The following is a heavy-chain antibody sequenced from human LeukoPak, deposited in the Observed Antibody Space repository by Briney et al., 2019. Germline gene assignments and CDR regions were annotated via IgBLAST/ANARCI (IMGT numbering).Heavy chain of an antibody. D-gene: IGHD5/OR15-5a*01. CDR2: ISSSGSTI. V-gene: IGHV3-48*03. Sequence: GGSLRLSCAASGFTFSSYEMNWVRQAPGKGLEWVSYISSSGSTIYYADSVKGRFTISRDNAKTLLYLQMNTLRAEDTAVYYCARAPSTMYDYWGQGTLVTVSS. CDR1: GFTFSSYE. J-gene: IGHJ4*02. CDR3: ARAPSTMYDY.